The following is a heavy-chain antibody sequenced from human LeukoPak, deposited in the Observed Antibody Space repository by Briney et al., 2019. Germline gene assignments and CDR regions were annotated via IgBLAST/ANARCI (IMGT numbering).Heavy chain of an antibody. CDR2: TGGSGGTT. D-gene: IGHD6-19*01. V-gene: IGHV3-23*01. CDR3: AKAAAGTGFYYYGLVV. CDR1: GFTFSSNV. Sequence: GRSRRLFCAASGFTFSSNVMSWDRQAPGKGLERVSATGGSGGTTYYADSVKGRFTISRDNSKNTLYLQMNSLRAEDTAVYYCAKAAAGTGFYYYGLVVWGQGTTVTVSS. J-gene: IGHJ6*02.